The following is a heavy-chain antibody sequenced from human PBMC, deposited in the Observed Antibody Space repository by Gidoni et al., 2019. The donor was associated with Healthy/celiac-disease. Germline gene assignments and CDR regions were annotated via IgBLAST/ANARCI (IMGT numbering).Heavy chain of an antibody. V-gene: IGHV3-15*01. D-gene: IGHD3-10*01. J-gene: IGHJ3*02. CDR1: GFTFSNAW. Sequence: EVQLVESGGGLVKPGGSLRLSCAASGFTFSNAWMSWVRQDPGKGLEWVGRIKSKTDGGETDYAAPVKGRFTISRDDSKNTLYLQMNSLKTEVTAVYYCTTDRGGVDIWGQGTMVTVSS. CDR3: TTDRGGVDI. CDR2: IKSKTDGGET.